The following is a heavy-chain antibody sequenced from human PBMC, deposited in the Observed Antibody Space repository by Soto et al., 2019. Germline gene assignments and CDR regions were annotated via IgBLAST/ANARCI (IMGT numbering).Heavy chain of an antibody. J-gene: IGHJ4*02. Sequence: QVQLVQSGAEVKKPGSSVKVSCKASGDTFNNYVVNWVRQAPGQGLEWLGGILPIFATANYAQKFQGRVTITAYKSTRTAYMELTSLRSEDTAVYYCAGRCDSTTCLGHFDYWGQGTLVTVAS. CDR1: GDTFNNYV. CDR3: AGRCDSTTCLGHFDY. CDR2: ILPIFATA. V-gene: IGHV1-69*06. D-gene: IGHD2-2*01.